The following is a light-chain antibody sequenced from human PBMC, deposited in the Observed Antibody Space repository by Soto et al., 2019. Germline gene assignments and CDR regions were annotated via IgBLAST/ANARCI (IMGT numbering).Light chain of an antibody. CDR1: SSDVESYNV. CDR3: CSHGGSPPWV. Sequence: QSALTQPASVSGSPGQSLTISCTGTSSDVESYNVVSWYQQYPGKAPKLMIYEGSKRASGVSNRFSGSKSGNTASLTISGLQAEDEADYYCCSHGGSPPWVFGGGTQLTVL. V-gene: IGLV2-23*01. J-gene: IGLJ3*02. CDR2: EGS.